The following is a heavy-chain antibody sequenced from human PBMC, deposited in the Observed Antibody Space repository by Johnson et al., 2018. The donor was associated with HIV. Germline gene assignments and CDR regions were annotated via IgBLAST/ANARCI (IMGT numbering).Heavy chain of an antibody. Sequence: EVQLLESGGGVVRPGGSLRLSCAASGFIFNDYGMSWVRQVPGKGLEWVSTINWNGGTTTYADSVTGRFTISRDNAKTSLYVQMNSLRAEDTALYYCARVLGISQGDAFDMWGQGTLVTVSS. J-gene: IGHJ3*02. CDR3: ARVLGISQGDAFDM. V-gene: IGHV3-20*04. CDR1: GFIFNDYG. D-gene: IGHD2/OR15-2a*01. CDR2: INWNGGTT.